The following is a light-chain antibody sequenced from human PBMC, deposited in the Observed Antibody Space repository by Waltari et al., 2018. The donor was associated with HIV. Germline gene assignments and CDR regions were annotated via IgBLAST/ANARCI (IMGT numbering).Light chain of an antibody. J-gene: IGKJ1*01. V-gene: IGKV2-28*01. CDR2: LGS. Sequence: DVVMTQSPVSLTVTLGEPASISCKSSQSLLHVNRYNYLDWYLQKQEPAPQLMLFLGSSPASGAPDRFSGSGGGTESDLKISRVEAADVGVYYCMQELQTPCTFRQGTEVKI. CDR3: MQELQTPCT. CDR1: QSLLHVNRYNY.